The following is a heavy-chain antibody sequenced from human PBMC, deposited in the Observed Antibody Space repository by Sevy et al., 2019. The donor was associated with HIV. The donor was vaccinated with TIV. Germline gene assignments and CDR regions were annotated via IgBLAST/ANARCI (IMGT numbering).Heavy chain of an antibody. CDR3: ARGQDYKYFDY. CDR1: GFTFSSYT. D-gene: IGHD4-4*01. Sequence: GGSLRLSCAASGFTFSSYTMNWVRQAPGKGLEWVSSISSSSSYIHYTDSVKGRFTISRDNAKNSLYLQMNSLRAEDTAVYYCARGQDYKYFDYWGQGTLVTVSS. J-gene: IGHJ4*02. CDR2: ISSSSSYI. V-gene: IGHV3-21*01.